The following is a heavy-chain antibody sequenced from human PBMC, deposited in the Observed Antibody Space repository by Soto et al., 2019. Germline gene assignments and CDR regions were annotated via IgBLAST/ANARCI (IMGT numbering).Heavy chain of an antibody. V-gene: IGHV1-58*02. CDR2: IVVGSGNT. D-gene: IGHD4-4*01. CDR3: ARSPYSNYDYYYYYMDV. CDR1: GFTFTSSA. J-gene: IGHJ6*03. Sequence: GASVKVSCKASGFTFTSSAMQWVRQARGQRLEWIGWIVVGSGNTNYAQRFQERVTITRDMSTSTAYMELSSLRSEDTAVYYCARSPYSNYDYYYYYMDVWGKGTTVTVSS.